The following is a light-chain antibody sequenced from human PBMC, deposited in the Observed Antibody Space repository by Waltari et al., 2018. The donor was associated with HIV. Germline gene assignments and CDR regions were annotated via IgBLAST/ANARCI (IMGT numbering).Light chain of an antibody. CDR3: ASNRLDYTLI. Sequence: QYALTQPASVSGFPGQSINISCPGISTDSRFYQYSSWYQQPPGKIPRLLIFDINNRPSGVSDHISGSRSGNSASLTFSGLQSGDEAHYYCASNRLDYTLIFGGGTKLTVL. CDR1: STDSRFYQY. CDR2: DIN. V-gene: IGLV2-14*03. J-gene: IGLJ2*01.